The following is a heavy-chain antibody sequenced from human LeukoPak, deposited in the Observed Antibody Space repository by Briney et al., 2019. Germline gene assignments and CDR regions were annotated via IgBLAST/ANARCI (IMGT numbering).Heavy chain of an antibody. V-gene: IGHV4-34*01. Sequence: SETLSLTCAVYGGSFSGYYWSWIRQPPGKGLEWIGEINHSGSTNYNPSLKSRVTISVGTSKNQFSLKLSSVTAADTAVYCCARIRAGYCSSTSCYRASYYYYGMDVWGQGTTVTVSS. J-gene: IGHJ6*02. D-gene: IGHD2-2*02. CDR1: GGSFSGYY. CDR2: INHSGST. CDR3: ARIRAGYCSSTSCYRASYYYYGMDV.